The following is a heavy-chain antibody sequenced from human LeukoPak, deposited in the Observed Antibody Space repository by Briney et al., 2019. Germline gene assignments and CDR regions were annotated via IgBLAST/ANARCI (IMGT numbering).Heavy chain of an antibody. J-gene: IGHJ3*02. Sequence: GGSLRLSCAASGFTVSSNYMSWVRQAPGKGLEWVSVIYSGGSTYYADPVKGRFTISRDNSKNTLYLQMNSLRAEDTAVYYCARATWFRELFQAFDIWGQGTMVTVSS. CDR3: ARATWFRELFQAFDI. CDR2: IYSGGST. V-gene: IGHV3-53*01. D-gene: IGHD3-10*01. CDR1: GFTVSSNY.